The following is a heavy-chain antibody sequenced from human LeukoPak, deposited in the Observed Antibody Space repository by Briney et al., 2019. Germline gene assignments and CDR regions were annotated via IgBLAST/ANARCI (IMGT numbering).Heavy chain of an antibody. CDR3: ARDRDSSGYSSDAFDI. J-gene: IGHJ3*02. CDR1: GFTFSSYF. V-gene: IGHV3-21*04. Sequence: GGSLRLSCAASGFTFSSYFMNWVRQAPGKGLEWVSSISSSSSYIYYADSVKGRFTISRDNAKNSLYLQMNSLRAEDTAVYYCARDRDSSGYSSDAFDIWGQGTMVTVSS. CDR2: ISSSSSYI. D-gene: IGHD3-22*01.